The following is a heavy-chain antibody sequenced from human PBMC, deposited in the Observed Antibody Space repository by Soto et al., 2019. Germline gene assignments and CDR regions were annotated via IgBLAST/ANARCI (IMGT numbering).Heavy chain of an antibody. J-gene: IGHJ3*02. V-gene: IGHV4-39*07. CDR1: GGSISSSSYY. CDR2: IYYSGST. CDR3: ATYRKFFQI. Sequence: SETLSLTCTVSGGSISSSSYYWGWIRQPPGKGLEWIGSIYYSGSTYYNSSLKSRVTISVDRSKNHFFLNLTSVTAADTAVYYCATYRKFFQIWGQGTKVTVSS.